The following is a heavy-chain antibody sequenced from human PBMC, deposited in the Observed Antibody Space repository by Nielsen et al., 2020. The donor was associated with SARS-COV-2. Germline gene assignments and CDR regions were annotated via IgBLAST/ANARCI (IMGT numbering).Heavy chain of an antibody. CDR1: GGTFSSYA. V-gene: IGHV1-69*13. CDR2: IIPIFGTA. CDR3: ARSHEGRYYYYYGMDV. Sequence: SVKVSCKASGGTFSSYAISWVRQAPGQGLEWMGGIIPIFGTANYAQKFQGRVTITADESTSTAYMELSGLRSEDTAVYYCARSHEGRYYYYYGMDVWGQGTTVTVSS. J-gene: IGHJ6*02.